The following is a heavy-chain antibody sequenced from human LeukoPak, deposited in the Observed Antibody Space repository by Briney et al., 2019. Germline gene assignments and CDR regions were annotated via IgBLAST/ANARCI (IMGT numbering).Heavy chain of an antibody. CDR1: GFTLSCCG. Sequence: GGSLRVSCAASGFTLSCCGMHWVRQAPGKGLEWVAFIRYDGSNKYYADSVKGRFTISRDNSKNTLYLQMNSLRAEDSATYYCVREGFYFFDFWGQGTLVTVSS. CDR3: VREGFYFFDF. CDR2: IRYDGSNK. J-gene: IGHJ4*01. V-gene: IGHV3-30*02.